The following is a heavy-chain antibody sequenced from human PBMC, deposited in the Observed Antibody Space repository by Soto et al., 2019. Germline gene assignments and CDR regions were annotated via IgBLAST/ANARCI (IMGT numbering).Heavy chain of an antibody. Sequence: SETLSLTCAVYGGSFSGYYWGWIRQPPGKGLEWIGEINHSGSTNYNPSLKSRVTISVDTSKNQFSLKLSSVTAADTAVYYCAREARRDGYPGYWGQGTLFTVSS. CDR3: AREARRDGYPGY. J-gene: IGHJ4*02. V-gene: IGHV4-34*01. CDR1: GGSFSGYY. D-gene: IGHD5-12*01. CDR2: INHSGST.